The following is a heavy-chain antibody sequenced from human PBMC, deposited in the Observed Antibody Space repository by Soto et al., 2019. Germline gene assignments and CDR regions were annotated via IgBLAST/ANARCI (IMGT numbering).Heavy chain of an antibody. D-gene: IGHD1-26*01. CDR3: ASSRPSAVGDTSDVDY. Sequence: PGLWRRRSCAPSAFTLSIYWLHWVRQARGKGLGWVSRINGDGGRTSYADSVKGRFTISKDKAKNTLYLQMSSLRAEDTGVYYCASSRPSAVGDTSDVDYWGQGILVTVSS. CDR2: INGDGGRT. CDR1: AFTLSIYW. J-gene: IGHJ4*02. V-gene: IGHV3-74*01.